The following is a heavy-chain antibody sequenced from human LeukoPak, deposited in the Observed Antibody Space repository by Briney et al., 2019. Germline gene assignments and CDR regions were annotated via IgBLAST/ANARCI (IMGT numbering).Heavy chain of an antibody. J-gene: IGHJ4*02. CDR3: ARDNDYVWGSYGLDY. D-gene: IGHD3-16*01. CDR2: INHSGST. V-gene: IGHV4-34*01. CDR1: GGSFSGYY. Sequence: SETLSLTCAVYGGSFSGYYWSWIRQPPGKGLEWIGEINHSGSTNYNPSLKSRVTISVDTSKNQFSLKLSSVTAADTAVYYCARDNDYVWGSYGLDYWGQGTLVTVSS.